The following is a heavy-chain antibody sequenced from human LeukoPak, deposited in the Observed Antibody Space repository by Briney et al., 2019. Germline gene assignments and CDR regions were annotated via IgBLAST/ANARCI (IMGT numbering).Heavy chain of an antibody. CDR2: ISYDGSNK. V-gene: IGHV3-30-3*01. CDR3: ARDMKDTAVAGTGAYYYYGMDV. Sequence: TGRSLRLSCAASGFTFSSYAMHWVRQAPGKGLEWVAVISYDGSNKYYADSVKGRFTISRDNSKNTLYLQMNSLRAEDTAVYYCARDMKDTAVAGTGAYYYYGMDVWGQGTTVTVSS. D-gene: IGHD6-19*01. CDR1: GFTFSSYA. J-gene: IGHJ6*02.